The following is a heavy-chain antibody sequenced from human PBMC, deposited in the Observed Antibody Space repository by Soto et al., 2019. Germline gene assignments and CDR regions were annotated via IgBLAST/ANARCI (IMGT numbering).Heavy chain of an antibody. CDR3: ARDAPYPNAFDS. V-gene: IGHV1-69*13. CDR1: GCTFSSYA. Sequence: SVKVSCKASGCTFSSYAISWVRQAPGQGLEWMGGIIPVFGTANYAQKFQGRVTITADESTSTAYMELSSLRSEDTAGYYCARDAPYPNAFDSWGQGTMVTVAS. J-gene: IGHJ3*02. CDR2: IIPVFGTA.